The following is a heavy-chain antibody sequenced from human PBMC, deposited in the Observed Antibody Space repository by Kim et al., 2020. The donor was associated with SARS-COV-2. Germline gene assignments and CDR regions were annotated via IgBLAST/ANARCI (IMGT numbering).Heavy chain of an antibody. CDR2: INAYNGNT. D-gene: IGHD2-21*02. J-gene: IGHJ6*02. CDR1: GYTFTNYG. V-gene: IGHV1-18*04. Sequence: ASVKVSCKASGYTFTNYGIRWVRQAPGQGLEWMGWINAYNGNTNYAQKLQGRVTMTTDTSTSTAYMELSSLRSDDTAVYYCARQVCGGDCYAWESYYGMDVWGPGTTVTVSS. CDR3: ARQVCGGDCYAWESYYGMDV.